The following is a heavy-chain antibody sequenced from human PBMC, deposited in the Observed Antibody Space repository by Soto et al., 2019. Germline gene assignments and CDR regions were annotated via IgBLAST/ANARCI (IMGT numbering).Heavy chain of an antibody. CDR3: AKDKPGTTSFDY. V-gene: IGHV3-23*01. CDR1: GFTISSNA. Sequence: EVQLLESGGGLVQPGGSLILSCAASGFTISSNAMYWVRQAPGKGLEWVSAISDRGDTTHYADSVKGRFTISRDTSKNILYLQLNALRADDTAVYYCAKDKPGTTSFDYWGQGTLVTVSS. J-gene: IGHJ4*02. CDR2: ISDRGDTT. D-gene: IGHD1-1*01.